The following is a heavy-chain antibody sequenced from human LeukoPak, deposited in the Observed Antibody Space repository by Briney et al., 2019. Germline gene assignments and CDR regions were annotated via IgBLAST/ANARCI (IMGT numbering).Heavy chain of an antibody. J-gene: IGHJ3*02. V-gene: IGHV4-4*07. Sequence: SETLSLTCTVSGGSISSYYWSWIRQPAGKGLEWIGRIYTSGSTNYNPSLKSRVTISVDTSKNQFSLKLSSVTAADTAIYFCASQMKILVPAFDIWGQGTMVTVSS. CDR1: GGSISSYY. CDR3: ASQMKILVPAFDI. CDR2: IYTSGST. D-gene: IGHD2-8*02.